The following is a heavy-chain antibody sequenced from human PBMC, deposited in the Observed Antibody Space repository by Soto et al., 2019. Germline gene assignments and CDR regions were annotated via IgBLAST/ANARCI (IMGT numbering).Heavy chain of an antibody. CDR1: GYTFTSYA. J-gene: IGHJ2*01. Sequence: QVQLVQSGAEVKKPGASVKVSCKASGYTFTSYAMHWVRQAPGQRLEWMGWINAGNGNTKYSQKFQGRVTITRDTSASTAYMELSSLRSEDTAVYYCARGGIYCSGGSCYDVWYFYLWGRGTLVTVSS. D-gene: IGHD2-15*01. V-gene: IGHV1-3*01. CDR3: ARGGIYCSGGSCYDVWYFYL. CDR2: INAGNGNT.